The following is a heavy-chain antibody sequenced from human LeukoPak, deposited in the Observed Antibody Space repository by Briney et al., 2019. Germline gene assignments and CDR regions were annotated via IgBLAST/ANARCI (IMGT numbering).Heavy chain of an antibody. CDR3: ARGEVGYGSGSYYFDY. Sequence: SVKVSCKASGGTFSSYAISWVGQAPGQGLEWMGRILPILGIANYAQKFQGRVTITADKSTSTAYMELSSLRSEDTAVYYCARGEVGYGSGSYYFDYWGQGTLVTVSS. J-gene: IGHJ4*02. D-gene: IGHD3-10*01. CDR2: ILPILGIA. V-gene: IGHV1-69*04. CDR1: GGTFSSYA.